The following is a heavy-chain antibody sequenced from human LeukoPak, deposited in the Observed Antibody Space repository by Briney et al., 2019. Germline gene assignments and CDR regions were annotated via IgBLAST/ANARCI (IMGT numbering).Heavy chain of an antibody. Sequence: PGGSLRLSCAASGFTFSSYDMHWVRQAPGKGLEWVAFIRYDGSKKYYADSVKGRFTLSRDNSKNTLYLQMNSLRAEDTAVYYCATLPATTYYFHYWGQGTLVTVSS. CDR1: GFTFSSYD. V-gene: IGHV3-30*02. CDR2: IRYDGSKK. CDR3: ATLPATTYYFHY. J-gene: IGHJ4*02. D-gene: IGHD2-2*01.